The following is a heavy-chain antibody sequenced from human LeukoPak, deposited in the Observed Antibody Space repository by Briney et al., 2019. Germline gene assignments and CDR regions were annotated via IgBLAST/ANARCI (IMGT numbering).Heavy chain of an antibody. J-gene: IGHJ4*02. CDR2: ISYDGSNK. Sequence: PGGSLRLSCAASGSTFSSYGMHWVRQAPGKGLEWVAVISYDGSNKYYADSVKGRFTFSRDNSKNTLYLQMNSLTAEDTAVYYCAKDRGDGYTNFDYWGQGTLVTVSS. V-gene: IGHV3-30*18. D-gene: IGHD5-24*01. CDR1: GSTFSSYG. CDR3: AKDRGDGYTNFDY.